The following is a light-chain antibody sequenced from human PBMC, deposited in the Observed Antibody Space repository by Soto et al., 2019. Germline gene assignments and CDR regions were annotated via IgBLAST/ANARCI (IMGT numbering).Light chain of an antibody. CDR1: NVGSRS. J-gene: IGLJ2*01. V-gene: IGLV3-21*01. CDR2: YDS. CDR3: QVWEATGDQVV. Sequence: SYELTQPPSVSVAPGETARISCGGNNVGSRSVHWYQQKPGQAPFLVIYYDSDRPSGIPERFSGSNSGNTATLNISRVEAGDEADYYCQVWEATGDQVVFGGGTKVTVL.